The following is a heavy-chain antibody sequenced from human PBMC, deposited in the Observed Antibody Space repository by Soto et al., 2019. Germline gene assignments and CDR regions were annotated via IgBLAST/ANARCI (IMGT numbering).Heavy chain of an antibody. D-gene: IGHD6-13*01. CDR2: ISAYNGNT. J-gene: IGHJ4*02. CDR1: GYTFTSYG. Sequence: ASVKVSCKASGYTFTSYGISWVRQAPGQGLEWMGWISAYNGNTNYAQKLQGRVTMTTDTSTSTAYMELRSLRSDDTAVYYCARDILSQIAAAGKGDYFDYWGQGTLVTVSS. V-gene: IGHV1-18*01. CDR3: ARDILSQIAAAGKGDYFDY.